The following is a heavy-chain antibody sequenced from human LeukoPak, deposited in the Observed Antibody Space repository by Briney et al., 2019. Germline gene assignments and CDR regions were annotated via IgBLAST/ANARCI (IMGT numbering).Heavy chain of an antibody. CDR3: ARHPFGYSSSWYERGDYFDY. Sequence: SETLSLTCTVSGGSISSSSYYWGWIRQPPGTGLEWIGSIYYSGSTYYNPSLKSRVTISVDTSKNKFSLKLSSVTAADTAVYYCARHPFGYSSSWYERGDYFDYWGQGTLVTVSS. J-gene: IGHJ4*02. D-gene: IGHD6-13*01. CDR1: GGSISSSSYY. CDR2: IYYSGST. V-gene: IGHV4-39*01.